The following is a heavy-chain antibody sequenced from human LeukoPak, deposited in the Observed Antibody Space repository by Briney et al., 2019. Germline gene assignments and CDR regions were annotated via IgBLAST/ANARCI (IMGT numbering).Heavy chain of an antibody. CDR1: GFTFSRYW. Sequence: GGSLRLSCAASGFTFSRYWMHWVRQAPGEGLVWVSRIDPDDSGSSYADSVKGRFTISRDNAKNSLYLEMNSLRAEDTALYFCAKDIDSSSWYYFDYWGQGTLVTVSS. V-gene: IGHV3-74*01. D-gene: IGHD6-13*01. J-gene: IGHJ4*02. CDR3: AKDIDSSSWYYFDY. CDR2: IDPDDSGS.